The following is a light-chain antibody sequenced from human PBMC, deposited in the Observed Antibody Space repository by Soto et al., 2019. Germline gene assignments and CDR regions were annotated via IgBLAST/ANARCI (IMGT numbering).Light chain of an antibody. V-gene: IGKV1-17*03. CDR1: QAIGNY. CDR2: AAS. Sequence: DIQMTQSPSAMSASVGDRVIITCRSSQAIGNYLAWFQQKPGQAPKRLIYAASTLQRGVPSRFSGSGSGTEFSLTIDTLEPEDVATYFCLQHKSYQWTFGQGTKVEIK. J-gene: IGKJ1*01. CDR3: LQHKSYQWT.